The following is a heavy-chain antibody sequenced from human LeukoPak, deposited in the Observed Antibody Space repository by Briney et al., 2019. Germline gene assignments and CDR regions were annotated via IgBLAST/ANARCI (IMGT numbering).Heavy chain of an antibody. D-gene: IGHD4-17*01. Sequence: ASVKVSCKASGYTFTSYGISWVRQAPGQGLEWMGWISAYNGNTNYAQKLQGRVTMTTDTSTSTAYMELRSLRSDDTAVYYCARIRDYDSRRYYFDYWGQGTLVTVSS. CDR1: GYTFTSYG. J-gene: IGHJ4*02. CDR2: ISAYNGNT. CDR3: ARIRDYDSRRYYFDY. V-gene: IGHV1-18*01.